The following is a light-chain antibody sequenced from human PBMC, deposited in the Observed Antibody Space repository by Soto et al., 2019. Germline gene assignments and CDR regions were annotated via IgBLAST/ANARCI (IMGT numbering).Light chain of an antibody. CDR3: QQYSSLVT. V-gene: IGKV1-5*01. J-gene: IGKJ2*01. CDR1: QSISSW. CDR2: DAS. Sequence: DIQMTQSPSTLSASVGDRVTITCRASQSISSWLAWYQQKPGRVPKVLIYDASTLESGVPSRFSGSGSGTEFTLTISSLQPDDFATYYCQQYSSLVTFGQGTKLEI.